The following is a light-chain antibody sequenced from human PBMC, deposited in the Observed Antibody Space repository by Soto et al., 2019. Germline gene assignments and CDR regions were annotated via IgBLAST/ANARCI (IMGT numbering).Light chain of an antibody. CDR3: KQVNRYPYT. Sequence: DIQLTQSPSFLSASVGDRVTITCRVSQGINNYLVWYQQKPGNAPKRLIYVASTLQSGVPSTFSGSGSGTHFALTISSRQPEGFAAYYCKQVNRYPYTFGQGTNVEIK. CDR2: VAS. J-gene: IGKJ2*01. V-gene: IGKV1-9*01. CDR1: QGINNY.